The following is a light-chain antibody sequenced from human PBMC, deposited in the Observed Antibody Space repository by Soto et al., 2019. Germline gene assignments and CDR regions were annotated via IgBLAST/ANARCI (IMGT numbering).Light chain of an antibody. CDR1: QGLVYGDGHTY. CDR3: MQGTHWPPT. CDR2: KAS. V-gene: IGKV2-30*01. Sequence: DVVMTQSPLSLPVTLGQAASISCRSSQGLVYGDGHTYMHWFQQRPGQSPRRLIYKASNPDTGVPDRFSGSASGTNFTLKISRVEAEDVGGYYCMQGTHWPPTFGGGTKVGIK. J-gene: IGKJ4*01.